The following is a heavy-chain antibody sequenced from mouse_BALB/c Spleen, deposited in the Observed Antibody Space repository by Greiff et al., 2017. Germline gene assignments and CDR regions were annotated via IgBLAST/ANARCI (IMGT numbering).Heavy chain of an antibody. D-gene: IGHD2-4*01. CDR3: AIDYDSNGYFDV. V-gene: IGHV14-3*02. CDR1: GFNIKDTY. J-gene: IGHJ1*01. CDR2: IDPANGNT. Sequence: VQLQQPGAELVKPGASVKLSCTASGFNIKDTYMHWVKQRPEQGLEWIGRIDPANGNTKDDPKFQGKATITADTSSNTAYLQLSSLTSEDTAVYYCAIDYDSNGYFDVWGAGTTVTVSS.